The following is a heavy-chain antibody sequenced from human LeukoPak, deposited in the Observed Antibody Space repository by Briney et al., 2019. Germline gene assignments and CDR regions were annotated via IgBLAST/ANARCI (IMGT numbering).Heavy chain of an antibody. CDR1: GGSISSYY. CDR2: IHHSGST. D-gene: IGHD3-10*01. Sequence: SETLSLTCTVSGGSISSYYWSWIRQPPGKGLEWIGNIHHSGSTNYNPSLKSRVTTSVDTSKNQFSLKLSSVTAADTGVYYCATLLYGSGSYPTRDDAFDIWGQGTMVTVSS. CDR3: ATLLYGSGSYPTRDDAFDI. V-gene: IGHV4-59*01. J-gene: IGHJ3*02.